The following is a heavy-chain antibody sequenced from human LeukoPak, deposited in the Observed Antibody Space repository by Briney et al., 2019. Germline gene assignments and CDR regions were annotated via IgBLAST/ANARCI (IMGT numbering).Heavy chain of an antibody. J-gene: IGHJ4*02. D-gene: IGHD3-16*02. CDR3: ARDYLDDYVWGSYRYPPFFDY. CDR2: ISAYNGNT. V-gene: IGHV1-18*01. CDR1: GYTFTSYG. Sequence: ASAKVSCKAFGYTFTSYGISRVRQAPGQGLEWMGWISAYNGNTNYAQKLQGRVTMTTDTSTSTAYMELRSLRSDDTAVYYCARDYLDDYVWGSYRYPPFFDYWGQGTLVTVSS.